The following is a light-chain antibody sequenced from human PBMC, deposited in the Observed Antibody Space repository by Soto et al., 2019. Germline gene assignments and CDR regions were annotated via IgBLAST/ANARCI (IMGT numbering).Light chain of an antibody. V-gene: IGKV1-33*01. Sequence: DIQMTQSPSSLSASVGDRVTITCQASQDISNYLNWYQQKPGKAPKLLIYDASNLEKGVPSRFSGSRSGTDFTFTISSLQPEDIATYYCQQYDNLPPFTFGPGTKVDIK. CDR3: QQYDNLPPFT. J-gene: IGKJ3*01. CDR2: DAS. CDR1: QDISNY.